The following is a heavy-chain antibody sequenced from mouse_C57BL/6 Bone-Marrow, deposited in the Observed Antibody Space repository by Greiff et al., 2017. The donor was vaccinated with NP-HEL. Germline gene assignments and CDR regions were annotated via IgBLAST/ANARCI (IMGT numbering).Heavy chain of an antibody. CDR2: ILPSIGRT. D-gene: IGHD2-3*01. CDR1: DSEVFPIAY. V-gene: IGHV15-2*01. J-gene: IGHJ1*03. Sequence: VQLQESGSELRSPGSSVKLSCKDFDSEVFPIAYMSWVRQKPGHGFEWIGGILPSIGRTIYGEKFEDKATLDADTLSNTAYLELNSLTSEDSAIYYCARPDGYYSYWYFDVWGTGTTVTVSS. CDR3: ARPDGYYSYWYFDV.